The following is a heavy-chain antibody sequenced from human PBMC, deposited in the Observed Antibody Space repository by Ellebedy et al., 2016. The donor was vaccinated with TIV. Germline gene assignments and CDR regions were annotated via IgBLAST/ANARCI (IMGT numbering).Heavy chain of an antibody. J-gene: IGHJ4*02. Sequence: AASVKVSCKTSGYTFNAYNIHWVRQAPGQGFEWLGIFSPGGGVTTYAQKLQGRVTMTSDTSTTTVYMELSSLTSEDTAVYYCARVSNIAVAAADLWGQGTLVTVSS. V-gene: IGHV1-46*02. D-gene: IGHD6-19*01. CDR1: GYTFNAYN. CDR2: FSPGGGVT. CDR3: ARVSNIAVAAADL.